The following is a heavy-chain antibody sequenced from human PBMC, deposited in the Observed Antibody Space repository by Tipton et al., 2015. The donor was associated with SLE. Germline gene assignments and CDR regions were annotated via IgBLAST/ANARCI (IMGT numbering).Heavy chain of an antibody. CDR2: INHGGST. J-gene: IGHJ4*02. CDR1: GGSFSGYY. V-gene: IGHV4-34*01. D-gene: IGHD1-26*01. Sequence: LRLSCAVYGGSFSGYYWSWIRQPPGKGLEWIGEINHGGSTNYNPSLKSRVTISVDTSKNQFSLKLSSVTAADTAVYYCARVPRSGSYTQPDWGQGTLVTVSS. CDR3: ARVPRSGSYTQPD.